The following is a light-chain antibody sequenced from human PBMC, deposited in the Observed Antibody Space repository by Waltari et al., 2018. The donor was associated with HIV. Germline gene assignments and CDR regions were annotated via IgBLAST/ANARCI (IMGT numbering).Light chain of an antibody. CDR1: QGIINF. J-gene: IGKJ1*01. CDR3: QQYNSYPQT. CDR2: SAS. V-gene: IGKV1-16*01. Sequence: IQMTQSPASLSESVGDRVPITFRASQGIINFLAWFQQKPGKAPKSRIFSASTLHPGVPSRFSCSVSGTDFTLTISSLQFEDFATYYCQQYNSYPQTFAQGTKV.